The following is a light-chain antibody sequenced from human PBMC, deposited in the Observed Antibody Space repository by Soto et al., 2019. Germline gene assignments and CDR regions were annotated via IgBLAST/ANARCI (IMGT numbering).Light chain of an antibody. CDR3: MQALQTPIT. J-gene: IGKJ5*01. CDR2: LGS. V-gene: IGKV2-28*01. CDR1: QSLLHSNGYNY. Sequence: DIVMTQSPLSLPVTPGEPASISCRSSQSLLHSNGYNYLDWYLQKPGQSPQLLIYLGSNRASGVPDRFSGRGSGKDFTLKISRVEAEDVGVYYCMQALQTPITFGQGTRLEIK.